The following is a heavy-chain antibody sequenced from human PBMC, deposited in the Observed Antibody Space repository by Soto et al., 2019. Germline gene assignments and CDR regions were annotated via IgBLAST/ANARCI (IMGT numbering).Heavy chain of an antibody. D-gene: IGHD1-1*01. V-gene: IGHV1-69*13. CDR1: GGTFSRYA. Sequence: SVKVSCKASGGTFSRYAISWVRQAPGQGLEWMGGIIPILGTAEYAQKFQGRVTITADESMTTVYMELRSLRFDDTALYYCVRLPYTWNDQGSPYWGQGTLVTVSS. CDR2: IIPILGTA. CDR3: VRLPYTWNDQGSPY. J-gene: IGHJ4*02.